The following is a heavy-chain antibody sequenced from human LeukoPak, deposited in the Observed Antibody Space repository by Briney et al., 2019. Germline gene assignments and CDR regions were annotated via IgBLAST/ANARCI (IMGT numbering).Heavy chain of an antibody. Sequence: GGSLRLSCAASGFTFSSYGMHWVRQAPGKGLEWVAVISYDGSNKYYADSVKGRFTISRDNSKNTLYLQMNSLRAEDTAVYYCAKAKSGFSTRGAFDHWGQGTLVTVSS. CDR3: AKAKSGFSTRGAFDH. D-gene: IGHD2-2*01. V-gene: IGHV3-30*18. CDR1: GFTFSSYG. J-gene: IGHJ4*02. CDR2: ISYDGSNK.